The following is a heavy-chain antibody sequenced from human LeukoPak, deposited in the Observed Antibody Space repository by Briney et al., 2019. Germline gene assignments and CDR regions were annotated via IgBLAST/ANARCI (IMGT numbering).Heavy chain of an antibody. D-gene: IGHD2-21*01. CDR2: INPKNGDT. J-gene: IGHJ3*02. Sequence: GASVTVSCKASGYTFTDFYMHWVRQAPGQGLEWMGWINPKNGDTRYVQKFQGRVTMTRDTSISTSYMEVSRLTSDDTAVYYCAREAGDNAYDIWGQGTVVTVSS. CDR3: AREAGDNAYDI. V-gene: IGHV1-2*02. CDR1: GYTFTDFY.